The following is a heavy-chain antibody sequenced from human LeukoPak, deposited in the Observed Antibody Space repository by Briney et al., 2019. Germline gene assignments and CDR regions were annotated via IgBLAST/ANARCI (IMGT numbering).Heavy chain of an antibody. CDR2: IYHSGST. CDR3: ARSIAAAESAFDI. D-gene: IGHD6-13*01. Sequence: SETLSLTCTVSGGSISSSSYYWGWIRQPPGKGLEWIGYIYHSGSTYYNPSLKSRVTISVDRSKNQFSLKLSSVTAADTAVYYCARSIAAAESAFDIWGQGTMVTVSS. CDR1: GGSISSSSYY. V-gene: IGHV4-39*07. J-gene: IGHJ3*02.